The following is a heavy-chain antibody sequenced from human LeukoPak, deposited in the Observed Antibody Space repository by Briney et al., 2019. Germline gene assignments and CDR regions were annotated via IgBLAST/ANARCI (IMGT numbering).Heavy chain of an antibody. V-gene: IGHV3-74*01. CDR2: INTDGSST. CDR1: GFTFSSYW. J-gene: IGHJ4*02. Sequence: GGSLRLSCAASGFTFSSYWMHWVRQAPGKGLVWVSRINTDGSSTSYADSVKGRFTISRDNAKNTLYLQMNSLRAEDTAGYYCSXXXXELRGWGQGTLVTVSS. D-gene: IGHD1-26*01. CDR3: SXXXXELRG.